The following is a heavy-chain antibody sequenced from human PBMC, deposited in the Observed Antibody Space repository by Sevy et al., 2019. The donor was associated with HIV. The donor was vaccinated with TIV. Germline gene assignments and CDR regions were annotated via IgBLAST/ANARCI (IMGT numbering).Heavy chain of an antibody. CDR1: GFTFGSYW. Sequence: GEALKISCAASGFTFGSYWMTWVRQAPGKGLEWVANIKEDGSGRFYVDSVRGRFTVYRDNAKKTLYLQMNSLRGEDTGLYYCARLYSSSSGRGLDNWGQGALVTVSS. V-gene: IGHV3-7*01. CDR3: ARLYSSSSGRGLDN. CDR2: IKEDGSGR. J-gene: IGHJ4*02. D-gene: IGHD6-6*01.